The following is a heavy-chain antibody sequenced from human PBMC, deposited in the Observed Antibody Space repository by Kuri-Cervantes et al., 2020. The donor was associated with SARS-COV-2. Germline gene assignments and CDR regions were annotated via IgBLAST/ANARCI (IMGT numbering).Heavy chain of an antibody. D-gene: IGHD5-24*01. Sequence: GGSLRLSCSASGFTFSSHTMHWVRQAPGKGLEWVAIISYDGTKKYYADSVKGRFTISRGNSKNTLYLQMNSLRADDTALYYCARDLFFFGDGFNGFDYWGQGTLVTVSS. CDR2: ISYDGTKK. CDR1: GFTFSSHT. CDR3: ARDLFFFGDGFNGFDY. V-gene: IGHV3-30-3*01. J-gene: IGHJ4*02.